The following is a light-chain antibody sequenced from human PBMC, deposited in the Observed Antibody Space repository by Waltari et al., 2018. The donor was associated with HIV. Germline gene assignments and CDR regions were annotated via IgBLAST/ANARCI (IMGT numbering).Light chain of an antibody. J-gene: IGLJ1*01. CDR2: DVR. V-gene: IGLV2-14*03. CDR3: SSYTSSSTLEV. CDR1: STDAGGYIY. Sequence: QSALTHPASVSGSPGQSLTIPCTGTSTDAGGYIYVSWYQQHPGKAPKLMIYDVRNRPSGVSNRFSGSKSGNTASLTISGLQAEDEADYYCSSYTSSSTLEVFGTGTKVTVL.